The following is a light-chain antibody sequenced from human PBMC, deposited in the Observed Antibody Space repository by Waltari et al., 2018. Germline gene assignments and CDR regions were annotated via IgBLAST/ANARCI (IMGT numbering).Light chain of an antibody. Sequence: DIQLTQSPSFLSASVGDRVTITCRASQGISSYLTWFQQKQGKAPKLLIYAASTLQSGVPSRFSGSGSGTEVTLTISSLQPEDFATYYCHQVNTYPLTFGGGTKVEIK. J-gene: IGKJ4*01. CDR2: AAS. CDR1: QGISSY. V-gene: IGKV1-9*01. CDR3: HQVNTYPLT.